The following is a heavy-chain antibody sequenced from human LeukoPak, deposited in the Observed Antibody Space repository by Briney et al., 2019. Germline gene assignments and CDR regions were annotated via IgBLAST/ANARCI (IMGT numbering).Heavy chain of an antibody. CDR1: GFTFSSYW. J-gene: IGHJ3*02. CDR2: IKTDGSST. CDR3: ARGVSGTGPDI. D-gene: IGHD5/OR15-5a*01. V-gene: IGHV3-74*01. Sequence: GGSLRLSCAASGFTFSSYWMHWVRQAPGKGLVWVSRIKTDGSSTDCADSVKGRFTISRDNAKNTMYLQMNSLRAEDTAVYYCARGVSGTGPDIWGLGTMVTVSS.